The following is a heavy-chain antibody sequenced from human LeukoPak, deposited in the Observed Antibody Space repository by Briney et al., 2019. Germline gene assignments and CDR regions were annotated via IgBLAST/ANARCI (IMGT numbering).Heavy chain of an antibody. Sequence: KPSETLSLTCTVSGGSISSSSYYWSWIRQPPGKGLEWIGEINHSGSTNYNPSLKSRVTISVDTSKNQFSLKLSSVTAADTAVYYCARASSKYSGSWPPGYWGQGTLVTVSS. CDR3: ARASSKYSGSWPPGY. CDR1: GGSISSSSYY. CDR2: INHSGST. V-gene: IGHV4-39*07. D-gene: IGHD6-13*01. J-gene: IGHJ4*02.